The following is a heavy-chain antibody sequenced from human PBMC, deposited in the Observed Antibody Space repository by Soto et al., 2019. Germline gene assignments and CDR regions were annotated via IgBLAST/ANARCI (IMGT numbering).Heavy chain of an antibody. D-gene: IGHD2-2*01. J-gene: IGHJ6*02. Sequence: QVQLVESGGGVVQPGRSLRLSCAASGFTFSSYAMHWVRQAPGKGLEWVAVISYDGSNKYYADSVKGRFTISRDNSKNTLYLRMNSLRAEDTAVYYCARVSCSSTSCEYYYYYYGMDVWGQGTTVTVSS. CDR2: ISYDGSNK. CDR1: GFTFSSYA. V-gene: IGHV3-30-3*01. CDR3: ARVSCSSTSCEYYYYYYGMDV.